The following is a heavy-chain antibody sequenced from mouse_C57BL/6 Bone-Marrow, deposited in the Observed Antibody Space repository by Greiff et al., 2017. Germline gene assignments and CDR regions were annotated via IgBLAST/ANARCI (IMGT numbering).Heavy chain of an antibody. D-gene: IGHD2-3*01. CDR1: GYTFTSYG. Sequence: VQLQQSGAELARPGASVKLSCKASGYTFTSYGISWVKQRTGQGLEWIGEIYPRSGNTYYNEKFKGKATLTADKSSSTAYMQLRSLTSEDSAVXVCARHDVDRAYAMGYWGQGTSVTVSS. CDR2: IYPRSGNT. J-gene: IGHJ4*01. CDR3: ARHDVDRAYAMGY. V-gene: IGHV1-81*01.